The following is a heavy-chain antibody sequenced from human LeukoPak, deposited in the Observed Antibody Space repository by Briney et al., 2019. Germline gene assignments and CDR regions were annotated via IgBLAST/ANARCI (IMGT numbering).Heavy chain of an antibody. CDR3: AKGGDCYNYYFDY. Sequence: GGSLRLSCTASGFTFSDYAMSWVRQAPGKGLEWVSGISGSGGSIRYADSVKGRFIISRDNSKNTLYLQMNSLRAEDTAVYYCAKGGDCYNYYFDYWGQETLVTVSS. CDR2: ISGSGGSI. J-gene: IGHJ4*02. CDR1: GFTFSDYA. D-gene: IGHD5-24*01. V-gene: IGHV3-23*01.